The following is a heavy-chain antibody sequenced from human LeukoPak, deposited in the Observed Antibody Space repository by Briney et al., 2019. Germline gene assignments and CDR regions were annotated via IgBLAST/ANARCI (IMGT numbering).Heavy chain of an antibody. CDR2: IYTSGST. CDR1: GGSISSGSYY. V-gene: IGHV4-61*02. Sequence: SQTLSLTCTVSGGSISSGSYYWSWIRQPAGKGLEWIGRIYTSGSTNYNPSLKSRVTISVDTSKNQFSLKLSSVTAADTAVYYCARFLIRFDPWGQGTLVTVSS. D-gene: IGHD2/OR15-2a*01. J-gene: IGHJ5*02. CDR3: ARFLIRFDP.